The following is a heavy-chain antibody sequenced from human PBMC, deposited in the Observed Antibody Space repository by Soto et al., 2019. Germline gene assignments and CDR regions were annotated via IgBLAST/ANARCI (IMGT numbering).Heavy chain of an antibody. D-gene: IGHD1-1*01. Sequence: QLQLLESGPGLVKSSETLSLTCTVSGGSIRSALYYWGWIRQPPGQGLEWIGNIYYHGATYYNPFLQSRVSISVDTSRNQISLRLSYVTAGDTAVYYCARLALDGTRYFDYWGQGAVVTVSS. CDR3: ARLALDGTRYFDY. CDR1: GGSIRSALYY. V-gene: IGHV4-39*01. CDR2: IYYHGAT. J-gene: IGHJ4*02.